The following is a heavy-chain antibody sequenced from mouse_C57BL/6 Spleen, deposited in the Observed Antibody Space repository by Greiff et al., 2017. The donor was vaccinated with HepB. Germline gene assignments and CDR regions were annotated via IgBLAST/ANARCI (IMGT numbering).Heavy chain of an antibody. D-gene: IGHD1-1*01. V-gene: IGHV1-76*01. CDR1: GYTFTDYY. J-gene: IGHJ4*01. Sequence: QVQLQQSGAELVRPGASVKLSCKASGYTFTDYYINWVKQRPGQGLEWIARIYPGSGNTYYNEKFKGKATLTAEKSSSTAYMQLSSLTSEDSAVYFCARHYYGSSHYYAMDYWGQGTSVTVSS. CDR2: IYPGSGNT. CDR3: ARHYYGSSHYYAMDY.